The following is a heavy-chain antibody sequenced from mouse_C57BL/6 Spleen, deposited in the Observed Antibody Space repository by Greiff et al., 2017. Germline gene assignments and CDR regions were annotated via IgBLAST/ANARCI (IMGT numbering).Heavy chain of an antibody. J-gene: IGHJ4*01. V-gene: IGHV7-3*01. Sequence: EVMLVESGGGLVQPGGSLSLSCAASGFTFTDYYMSWVRQPPGQALEWLGFISNKANGYTTEYSGTVKGRFTISRDNSQSILYLQMNALRAEDSATYYCARAHYYYSSSYAMDYWGQGTSVTVSS. CDR1: GFTFTDYY. CDR3: ARAHYYYSSSYAMDY. CDR2: ISNKANGYTT. D-gene: IGHD1-1*01.